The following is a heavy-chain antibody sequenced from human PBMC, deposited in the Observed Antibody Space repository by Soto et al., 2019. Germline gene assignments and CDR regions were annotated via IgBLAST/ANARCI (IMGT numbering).Heavy chain of an antibody. CDR3: ARGGYYYDSSGYDY. D-gene: IGHD3-22*01. Sequence: QITLKESGPTLVKPTQTLTLTCTFSGFSLSTSGVGVGWIRQPPGKALEWLALIYWDDDKRFSPSLKSRLTITKDTSKNQVVLTMTNIDPVDTATYYCARGGYYYDSSGYDYWGQGTLVTVSS. CDR1: GFSLSTSGVG. J-gene: IGHJ4*02. CDR2: IYWDDDK. V-gene: IGHV2-5*02.